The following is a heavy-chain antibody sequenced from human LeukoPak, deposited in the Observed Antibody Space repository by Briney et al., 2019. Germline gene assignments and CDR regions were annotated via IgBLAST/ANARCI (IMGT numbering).Heavy chain of an antibody. D-gene: IGHD3-22*01. CDR1: GYSFTDSW. J-gene: IGHJ3*02. Sequence: GESLKISCQGSGYSFTDSWIGWVRQMPGKGLEWMGIIYPGDSDTTYSPSFQGQVTISADKSISTAYLQWSSLKASDTAMYYCASAGDTSDYFYFSAFDIWGQGTMVTVSS. CDR3: ASAGDTSDYFYFSAFDI. CDR2: IYPGDSDT. V-gene: IGHV5-51*01.